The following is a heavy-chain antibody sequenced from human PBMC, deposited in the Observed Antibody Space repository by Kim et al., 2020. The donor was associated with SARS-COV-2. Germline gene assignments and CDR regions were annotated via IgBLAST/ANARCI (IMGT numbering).Heavy chain of an antibody. CDR3: ARPTTVTGFKY. D-gene: IGHD3-9*01. CDR2: ILPMFGTV. Sequence: ASVKVSCKASGDTFSSFPINWVRQAPGQGLEWMGGILPMFGTVNYAKKFQGRVTLSADESTSTAYMELSSLKSEDTAVYYCARPTTVTGFKYWGQGSLVTVSS. V-gene: IGHV1-69*13. J-gene: IGHJ4*02. CDR1: GDTFSSFP.